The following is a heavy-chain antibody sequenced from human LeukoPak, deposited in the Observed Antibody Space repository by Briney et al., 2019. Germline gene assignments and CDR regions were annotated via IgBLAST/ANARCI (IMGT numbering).Heavy chain of an antibody. CDR3: ARVKGPRYYYDSSGPLDY. D-gene: IGHD3-22*01. CDR2: INHSGST. Sequence: NSADTLSLTCAVYGGPFSGQYWIWIPPPPEKALEWIGEINHSGSTNYNPYLKSRVTISVDTSKNQFSLKLSSVTAADTAVYYCARVKGPRYYYDSSGPLDYWGQGTLVTVSS. J-gene: IGHJ4*02. CDR1: GGPFSGQY. V-gene: IGHV4-34*01.